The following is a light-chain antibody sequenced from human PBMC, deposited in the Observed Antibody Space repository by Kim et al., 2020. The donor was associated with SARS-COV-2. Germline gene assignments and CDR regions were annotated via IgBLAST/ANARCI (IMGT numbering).Light chain of an antibody. CDR3: LQHNSYPWT. Sequence: DIQMTQSPSSLSASVGDRVTITCRASQFIRDDLAWYQHKPGKGPKRLIYAASNLQRGVPSRFSGSGSGTDFILTISSLQPEDFATYYCLQHNSYPWTFGQGTKVDIK. CDR1: QFIRDD. CDR2: AAS. V-gene: IGKV1-17*01. J-gene: IGKJ1*01.